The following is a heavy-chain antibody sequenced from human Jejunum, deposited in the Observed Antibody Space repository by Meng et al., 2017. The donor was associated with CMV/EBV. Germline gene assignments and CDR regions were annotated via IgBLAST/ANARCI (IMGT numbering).Heavy chain of an antibody. CDR1: GGSFSGYY. D-gene: IGHD3-22*01. CDR2: INYRGST. CDR3: ARCPRDDDSGYWFFDN. Sequence: QVQLQERGAGLLKPSETLSLTCAVYGGSFSGYYWSWIRQPPGKGLEWIGEINYRGSTNYSPSLKSRVTMSLDTSKNQFSLKLTSVTAADTAMYYCARCPRDDDSGYWFFDNWGQGTLVTVSS. V-gene: IGHV4-34*01. J-gene: IGHJ4*02.